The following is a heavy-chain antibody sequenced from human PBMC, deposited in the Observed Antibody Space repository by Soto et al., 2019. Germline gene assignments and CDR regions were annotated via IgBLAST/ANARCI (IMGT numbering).Heavy chain of an antibody. CDR3: ARGGYYDSSGYYYFAFDI. Sequence: SETLSLTCTVSGGSISSYYWSWIRQPPGKGLEWIGYIYYSGSTNYNPSLKSRVTISVDTSKNQFSLKLSSVTAADTAVYYCARGGYYDSSGYYYFAFDIWGQGTMVTVS. CDR2: IYYSGST. V-gene: IGHV4-59*01. CDR1: GGSISSYY. J-gene: IGHJ3*02. D-gene: IGHD3-22*01.